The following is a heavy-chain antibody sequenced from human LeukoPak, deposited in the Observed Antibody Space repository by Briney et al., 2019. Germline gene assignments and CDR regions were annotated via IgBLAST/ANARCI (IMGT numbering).Heavy chain of an antibody. D-gene: IGHD3-10*01. Sequence: PGRSLRLSCAASGFTFSSYGMHWVRQAPGKGLEWVAVIWYDGSNKYYAGSVKGRFTISRDNSKNTLYLQMNSLRAEDTAVYYCARDYYGSGSPMIYNWFDPWGQGTLVTVSS. V-gene: IGHV3-33*01. CDR1: GFTFSSYG. J-gene: IGHJ5*02. CDR2: IWYDGSNK. CDR3: ARDYYGSGSPMIYNWFDP.